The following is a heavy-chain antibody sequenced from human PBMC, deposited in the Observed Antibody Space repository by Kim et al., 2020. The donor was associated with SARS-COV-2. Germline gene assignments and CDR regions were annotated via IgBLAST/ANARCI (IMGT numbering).Heavy chain of an antibody. Sequence: SVKVSCKAAGGTFSSFDFNWVRQAPGLGLEWMGWIIPMYGKPNYTQKFQGRVTMTTDKSIRTAYLELTSLRFEDTAVYFCATVPPYTVVDVAWGHG. CDR1: GGTFSSFD. V-gene: IGHV1-69*05. D-gene: IGHD3-16*01. J-gene: IGHJ6*01. CDR3: ATVPPYTVVDVA. CDR2: IIPMYGKP.